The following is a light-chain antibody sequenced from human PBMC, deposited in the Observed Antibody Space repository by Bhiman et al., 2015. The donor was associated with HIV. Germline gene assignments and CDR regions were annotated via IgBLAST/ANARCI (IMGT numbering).Light chain of an antibody. Sequence: QSALTQPASVSGSPGQSITISCTGTSSDVGAYNFVSWYQQHPGKAPKLMIFDVINRPSGVSDRFSGSKSGNTASLTISGLQAEDEADYYCSSYTSSSLCVFGTGTKVTVL. CDR2: DVI. CDR3: SSYTSSSLCV. V-gene: IGLV2-14*03. J-gene: IGLJ1*01. CDR1: SSDVGAYNF.